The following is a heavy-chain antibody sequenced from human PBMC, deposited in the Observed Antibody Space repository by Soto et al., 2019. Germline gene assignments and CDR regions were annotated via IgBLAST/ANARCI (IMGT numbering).Heavy chain of an antibody. Sequence: QVQLQESGPGLVKPSQTLSLTCTVSGGSISSGGYYWRWIRQHPGKGLEWIGYIYYSGSTYYYPSLQSRVTISVDTSKNQFSLKLSSVTAADTAVYYCSGIYSGSPGGTLRYWGQGTRVTVSS. CDR3: SGIYSGSPGGTLRY. J-gene: IGHJ4*02. CDR1: GGSISSGGYY. CDR2: IYYSGST. V-gene: IGHV4-31*03. D-gene: IGHD1-26*01.